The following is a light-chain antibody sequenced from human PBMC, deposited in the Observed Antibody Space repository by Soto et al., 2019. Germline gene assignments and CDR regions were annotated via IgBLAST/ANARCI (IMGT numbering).Light chain of an antibody. CDR2: DVN. CDR1: SSDVGGYNY. Sequence: QSALTQPRSVSGSPGQSVTISCTGTSSDVGGYNYVSWYQQYPGNAPKLMIYDVNKWPSGVPDRFSGSKSGTTASLTISGLQAEDEADYYCCSYAGSYTWVFGGGTKLTVL. V-gene: IGLV2-11*01. CDR3: CSYAGSYTWV. J-gene: IGLJ3*02.